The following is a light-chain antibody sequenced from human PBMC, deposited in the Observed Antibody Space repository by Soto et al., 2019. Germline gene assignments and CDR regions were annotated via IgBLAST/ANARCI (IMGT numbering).Light chain of an antibody. V-gene: IGLV1-40*01. J-gene: IGLJ2*01. Sequence: QSVPTQPPSVSGAPGQRVTISCTGSSSNSGAGYDVHWYQQLPGTAPKLLIYGNSNRPSGVPDRFSGSKSGTSASLAITGLQAEDEADYYCQSYDSSLSGSVVFGGGTKLTVL. CDR2: GNS. CDR1: SSNSGAGYD. CDR3: QSYDSSLSGSVV.